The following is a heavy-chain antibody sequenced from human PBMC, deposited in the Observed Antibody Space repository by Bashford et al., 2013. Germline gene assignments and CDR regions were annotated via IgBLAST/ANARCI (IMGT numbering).Heavy chain of an antibody. J-gene: IGHJ3*02. CDR3: ARGPRTYYYDSSGSRHDAFDI. V-gene: IGHV1-69*13. CDR1: GGTFSSYA. CDR2: IIPIFGTA. Sequence: SVKVSCKASGGTFSSYAISWVRQAPGQGLEWMGGIIPIFGTANYAQKFQGRVTITADESTSTAYMELSSLRSEDTAVYYCARGPRTYYYDSSGSRHDAFDIWGQGTMVTVSS. D-gene: IGHD3-22*01.